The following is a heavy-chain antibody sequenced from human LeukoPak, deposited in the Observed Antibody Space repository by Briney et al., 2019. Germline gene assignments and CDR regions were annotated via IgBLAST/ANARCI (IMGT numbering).Heavy chain of an antibody. CDR2: IYYSGST. CDR1: GGSISSGDYY. J-gene: IGHJ4*02. V-gene: IGHV4-30-4*08. Sequence: SETLSLTCTVSGGSISSGDYYWSWFRQPPGKGLEWIGYIYYSGSTYYNPSLKSRVTISVDTSKNQFSLKLSSVTAADTAVYYCARVKKTTVAFWGQGTLVTVSS. D-gene: IGHD4-23*01. CDR3: ARVKKTTVAF.